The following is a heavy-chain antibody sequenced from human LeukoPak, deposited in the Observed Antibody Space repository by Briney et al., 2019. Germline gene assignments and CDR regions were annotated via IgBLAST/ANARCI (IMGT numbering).Heavy chain of an antibody. CDR2: ISSDGSST. V-gene: IGHV3-74*01. CDR1: GFTFSSYW. J-gene: IGHJ4*02. D-gene: IGHD3-22*01. CDR3: ARDRGRVVVVYNY. Sequence: GGSLRLSCAASGFTFSSYWMHWVRQAPGKGLVWVSRISSDGSSTSYADSVKGRFTVSRDNAKNTLCLQMNSLRAEDTAVYYCARDRGRVVVVYNYWGQGTLVAVSS.